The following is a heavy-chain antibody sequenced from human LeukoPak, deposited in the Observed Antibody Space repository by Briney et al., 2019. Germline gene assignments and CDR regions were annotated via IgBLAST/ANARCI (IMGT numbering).Heavy chain of an antibody. V-gene: IGHV4-61*01. J-gene: IGHJ4*02. CDR3: ARVSVAGTGPDY. Sequence: SETLSLTCTVSGGSVSSSNYYWSWIRRPPGKGLEWVGFFSYNVHSDYNPSLKSRVTISVDTSKNQFSLRLSSVTAADTAIYYCARVSVAGTGPDYWGQGTLVTVSS. CDR1: GGSVSSSNYY. D-gene: IGHD6-13*01. CDR2: FSYNVHS.